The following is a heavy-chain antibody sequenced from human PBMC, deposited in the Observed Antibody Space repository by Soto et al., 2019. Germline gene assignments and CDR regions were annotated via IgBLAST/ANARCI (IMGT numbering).Heavy chain of an antibody. J-gene: IGHJ6*02. CDR2: IIPIFGTA. Sequence: QVQLVQSGAEVKKPGSSVKVSCKASGGTFSSYAISWVRQAPGQGLEWMGGIIPIFGTANYAQKFQGRVTITADESTSTAYLELSSLRSEYTAVYYCARDNRDVDTAMVTFTFYYYGMDVWGQGTTVTVSS. CDR1: GGTFSSYA. CDR3: ARDNRDVDTAMVTFTFYYYGMDV. D-gene: IGHD5-18*01. V-gene: IGHV1-69*01.